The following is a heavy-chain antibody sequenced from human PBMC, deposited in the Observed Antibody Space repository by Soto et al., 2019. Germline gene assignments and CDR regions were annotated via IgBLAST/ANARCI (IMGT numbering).Heavy chain of an antibody. J-gene: IGHJ6*02. Sequence: GASVKVSCKASGGTFSSYAISWVRQAPGQGLEWMGGIIPIFGTANYAQKFQGRVTITVDESTSTAYMELSSLRSEDTAVYYCARWGSGYGDYHYYGMDVWGQGTTVTVSS. CDR1: GGTFSSYA. CDR3: ARWGSGYGDYHYYGMDV. CDR2: IIPIFGTA. D-gene: IGHD4-17*01. V-gene: IGHV1-69*01.